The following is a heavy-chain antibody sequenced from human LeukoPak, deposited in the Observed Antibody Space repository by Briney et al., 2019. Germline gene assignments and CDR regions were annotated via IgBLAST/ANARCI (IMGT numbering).Heavy chain of an antibody. CDR2: ISYDGSNK. Sequence: GGSLRLSCAASGFTFSSYAMHWVRQAPGKGLEWVAVISYDGSNKYYADSVKGRFTISRDNSKNTLYLQMNSLRAEDTAVYYCAREDTAMVIDYWAREPWSPSPQ. CDR1: GFTFSSYA. J-gene: IGHJ4*02. V-gene: IGHV3-30*04. CDR3: AREDTAMVIDY. D-gene: IGHD5-18*01.